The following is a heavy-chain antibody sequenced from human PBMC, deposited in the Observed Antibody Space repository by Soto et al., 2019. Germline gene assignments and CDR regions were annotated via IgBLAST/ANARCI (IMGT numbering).Heavy chain of an antibody. CDR2: ISAYNGNT. V-gene: IGHV1-18*01. Sequence: ASVKVSCKASGYTFTSYGISWVRQAPGQGLEWMGWISAYNGNTNYAQKLQGRVTMTTDTSTSTAYMELRSLRSEDTAVYYCARESSHNWHNEVRPIWGQGTMVTVSS. CDR3: ARESSHNWHNEVRPI. CDR1: GYTFTSYG. J-gene: IGHJ3*02. D-gene: IGHD1-20*01.